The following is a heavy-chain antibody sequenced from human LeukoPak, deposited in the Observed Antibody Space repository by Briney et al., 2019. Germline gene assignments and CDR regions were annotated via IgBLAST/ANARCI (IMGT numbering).Heavy chain of an antibody. CDR3: ARGWDDFWSGYPKDY. CDR2: MNSNSGNT. D-gene: IGHD3-3*01. CDR1: GYTFTSYD. J-gene: IGHJ4*02. V-gene: IGHV1-8*01. Sequence: ASVKVSCKASGYTFTSYDINWVRQATGQGLEGMGWMNSNSGNTGYAQKFQGRVPMTRNTSISTAYMELSSLRSEATAVYYCARGWDDFWSGYPKDYWGQGTLVTVSS.